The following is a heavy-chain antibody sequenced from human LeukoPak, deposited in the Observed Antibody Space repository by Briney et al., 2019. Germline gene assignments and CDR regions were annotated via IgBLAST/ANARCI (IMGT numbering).Heavy chain of an antibody. D-gene: IGHD2-2*02. CDR3: AKVDCSSTSCYIGYFQH. Sequence: GGSLRLSCAASGFTFSSYAMSWVRQAPGKGLEWVSTISRGSTYYADSVKGRFTISRDNSKNTLYLQMNSLRAEDTAVYYCAKVDCSSTSCYIGYFQHWGQGTLVTVSS. CDR1: GFTFSSYA. CDR2: ISRGST. J-gene: IGHJ1*01. V-gene: IGHV3-23*01.